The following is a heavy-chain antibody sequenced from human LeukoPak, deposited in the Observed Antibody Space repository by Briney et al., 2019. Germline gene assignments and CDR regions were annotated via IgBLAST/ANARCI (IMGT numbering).Heavy chain of an antibody. J-gene: IGHJ4*02. CDR2: INHSGNT. V-gene: IGHV4-34*01. D-gene: IGHD3-22*01. Sequence: PSETLSLTCAVYGGSFSGYYWSWIRQPPGRGLEWIGEINHSGNTNYIPSLKSRVTISADTSKNHFSLKLSSVTAADTAVYYCARAGNYYYSSGYYSHFDYWGQGTLVTVSS. CDR1: GGSFSGYY. CDR3: ARAGNYYYSSGYYSHFDY.